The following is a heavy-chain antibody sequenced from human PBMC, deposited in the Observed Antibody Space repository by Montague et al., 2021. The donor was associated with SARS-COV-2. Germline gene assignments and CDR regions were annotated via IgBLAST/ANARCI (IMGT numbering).Heavy chain of an antibody. Sequence: SETLSLTCAVYGGSFSGYYWSWIRQPPGKGLEWIGEFNHSGSTNYNPSLKSRVTISVDTSKKQFSLKLSSVTAADTAVYYCARHWITMIVVVIKGGWFDPWGQGTLVTVSS. J-gene: IGHJ5*02. CDR1: GGSFSGYY. V-gene: IGHV4-34*01. D-gene: IGHD3-22*01. CDR3: ARHWITMIVVVIKGGWFDP. CDR2: FNHSGST.